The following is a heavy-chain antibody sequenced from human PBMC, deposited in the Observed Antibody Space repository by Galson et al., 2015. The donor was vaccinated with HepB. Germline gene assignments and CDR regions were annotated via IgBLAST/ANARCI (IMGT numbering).Heavy chain of an antibody. CDR2: IYYSGST. Sequence: ETLSLTCTVSGGSISSSSYYWGWIRQPPGKGLEWIGSIYYSGSTYYNPSLKSRVTISVDTSKNQFSLKLSSVTAADTAVYYCASRITMIVVVPWDAFDIWGQGTMVTVSS. V-gene: IGHV4-39*01. CDR3: ASRITMIVVVPWDAFDI. CDR1: GGSISSSSYY. D-gene: IGHD3-22*01. J-gene: IGHJ3*02.